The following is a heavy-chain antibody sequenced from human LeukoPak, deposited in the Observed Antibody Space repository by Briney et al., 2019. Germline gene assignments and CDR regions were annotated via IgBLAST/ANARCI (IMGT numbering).Heavy chain of an antibody. CDR2: IYYSGST. CDR3: ARLSVGSGQGYCSGGSCPLYHYYGMDV. J-gene: IGHJ6*02. V-gene: IGHV4-59*01. Sequence: SETLSLTCTVSGGSISSYYWSWIRQPPGKGLEWIGYIYYSGSTNYNPSLKRRVTISVDTSKNQFSLKLSSVTAADTAVYYCARLSVGSGQGYCSGGSCPLYHYYGMDVWGQGTTVTVSS. D-gene: IGHD2-15*01. CDR1: GGSISSYY.